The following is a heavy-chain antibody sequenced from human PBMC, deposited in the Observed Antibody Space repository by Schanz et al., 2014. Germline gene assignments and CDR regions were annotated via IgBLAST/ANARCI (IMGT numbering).Heavy chain of an antibody. CDR2: ISYDGSNT. D-gene: IGHD6-13*01. V-gene: IGHV3-30*04. CDR3: ARDMTIAPA. Sequence: VKLVESGGGLVQPGRSLRLSCAASGFNFHLYAMHWVRQAPGKGLEWVAFISYDGSNTILADSVRGRFTISRDNSQNTLFLQMDTLRVEDTAMFYCARDMTIAPAWGQGTLVTVSS. CDR1: GFNFHLYA. J-gene: IGHJ5*02.